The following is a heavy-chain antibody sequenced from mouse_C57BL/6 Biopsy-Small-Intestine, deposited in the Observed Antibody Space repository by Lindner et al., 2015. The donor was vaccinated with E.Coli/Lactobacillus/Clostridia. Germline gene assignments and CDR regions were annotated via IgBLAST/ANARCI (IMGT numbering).Heavy chain of an antibody. CDR2: INPNYGTT. D-gene: IGHD3-2*02. Sequence: VQLQESGPELVKPGASVKISCKASGYSFTDYNMNWVKQSNGKSLEWIGVINPNYGTTTYNRKFKAKATLTVDKSSSTAYMQLKSLTSEDSAVYYCARRTAQAYYAMDYWGQGTSVTVSS. CDR1: GYSFTDYN. J-gene: IGHJ4*01. V-gene: IGHV1-39*01. CDR3: ARRTAQAYYAMDY.